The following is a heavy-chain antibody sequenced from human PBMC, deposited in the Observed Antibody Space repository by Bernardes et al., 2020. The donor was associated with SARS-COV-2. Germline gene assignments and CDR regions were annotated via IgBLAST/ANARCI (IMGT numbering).Heavy chain of an antibody. CDR3: ATAPAAVVHLSGWFEP. V-gene: IGHV1-24*01. Sequence: ASVKVSCKVSGYTLTELSMHWVRQAPGKGLEWMGGFDPEDGETIYAQKFQGRVTMTEDTSTDTAYMELSSLRSEDTAVYYCATAPAAVVHLSGWFEPWGQGTLVTVSS. CDR1: GYTLTELS. D-gene: IGHD3-16*02. CDR2: FDPEDGET. J-gene: IGHJ5*02.